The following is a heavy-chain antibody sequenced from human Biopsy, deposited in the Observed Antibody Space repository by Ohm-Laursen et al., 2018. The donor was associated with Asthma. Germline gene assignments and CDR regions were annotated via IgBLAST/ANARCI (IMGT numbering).Heavy chain of an antibody. CDR3: ARDLHPTNHLGELSEGFDY. CDR1: GFTFSSYG. D-gene: IGHD3-16*02. Sequence: RSLRLSCAASGFTFSSYGMYWVRQAPGKGLEWVSVISYDGSNKYYADSVKGRFTISRDNSKNTLYLQMNSLRAEDTAVYYCARDLHPTNHLGELSEGFDYWGQGTLVTVSS. J-gene: IGHJ4*02. CDR2: ISYDGSNK. V-gene: IGHV3-30*03.